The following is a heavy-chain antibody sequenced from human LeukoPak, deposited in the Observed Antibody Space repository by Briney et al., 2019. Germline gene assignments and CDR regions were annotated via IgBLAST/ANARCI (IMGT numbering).Heavy chain of an antibody. CDR3: AKSFSAMSVIDY. D-gene: IGHD2-2*01. CDR1: GFTFSTYG. CDR2: IRYDGSNK. Sequence: GGSLRLSCAASGFTFSTYGMHWVRQAPGKGLEWVTFIRYDGSNKYFEDSVKGRFTISRDNSKNTLYRQMNSLRAEDTAVYYCAKSFSAMSVIDYWGQGTLVTVSS. J-gene: IGHJ4*02. V-gene: IGHV3-30*02.